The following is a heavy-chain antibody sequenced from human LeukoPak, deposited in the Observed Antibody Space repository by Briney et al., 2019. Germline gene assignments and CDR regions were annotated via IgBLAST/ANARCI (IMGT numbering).Heavy chain of an antibody. D-gene: IGHD6-19*01. V-gene: IGHV3-30*18. CDR3: AKSIAVAGMTPFDP. J-gene: IGHJ5*02. CDR2: ISYDGSNK. CDR1: GFTFSSYG. Sequence: GGSLRLSCAASGFTFSSYGMHWVRQAPGKGLEWVAVISYDGSNKYYADSVKGRFTTSRDNSKNTLYLQMNSLRAEDTAVYYCAKSIAVAGMTPFDPWGQGTLVTVSS.